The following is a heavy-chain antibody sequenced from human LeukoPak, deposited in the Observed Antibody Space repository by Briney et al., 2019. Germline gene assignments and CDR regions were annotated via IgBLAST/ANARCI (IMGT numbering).Heavy chain of an antibody. CDR1: GFSFSTHW. J-gene: IGHJ5*01. CDR2: MCGTAGCT. CDR3: AKDRPNFHENSGHYYRRDGDS. V-gene: IGHV3-23*01. Sequence: GGSLRLSCVTSGFSFSTHWMAWVRQAPGKGLEWVASMCGTAGCTFYPDSVKGRFTISRDNSKNVLYLRMNSLTAEDTAIYYCAKDRPNFHENSGHYYRRDGDSWGQGTLVTVSS. D-gene: IGHD3-22*01.